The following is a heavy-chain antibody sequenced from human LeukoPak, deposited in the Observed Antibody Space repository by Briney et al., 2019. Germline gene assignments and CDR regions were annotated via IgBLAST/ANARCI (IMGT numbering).Heavy chain of an antibody. Sequence: SVKVSCKASGGTFSSYAISWVRQAPGQGLEWMGRIIPILGIANYAQKFQGRVTITADKSTSTAYMELSSLRSDDTAVYYCARLIVGATPFDYWGQGTLVTVSS. CDR2: IIPILGIA. CDR1: GGTFSSYA. CDR3: ARLIVGATPFDY. D-gene: IGHD1-26*01. V-gene: IGHV1-69*04. J-gene: IGHJ4*02.